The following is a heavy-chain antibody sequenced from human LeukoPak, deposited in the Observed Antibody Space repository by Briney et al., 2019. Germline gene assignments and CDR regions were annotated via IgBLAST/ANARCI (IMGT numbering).Heavy chain of an antibody. D-gene: IGHD3-22*01. CDR3: ARDGADTMIVGPNDAFDI. CDR1: GGSISSGGYS. Sequence: PSETLFLTCAVSGGSISSGGYSWSWIRQPPGKGLEWIGYIYYSGSTYYNPSLKSRVTISVDTSKNQFSLKLSSVTAADTAVYYCARDGADTMIVGPNDAFDIWGQGTMVTVSS. CDR2: IYYSGST. J-gene: IGHJ3*02. V-gene: IGHV4-30-4*07.